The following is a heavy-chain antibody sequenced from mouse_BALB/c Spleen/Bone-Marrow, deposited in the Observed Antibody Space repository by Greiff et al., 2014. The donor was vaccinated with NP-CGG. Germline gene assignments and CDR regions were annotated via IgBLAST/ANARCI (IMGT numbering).Heavy chain of an antibody. D-gene: IGHD1-1*01. CDR1: GFTFTDYY. Sequence: EVQRVESGGGLVQPGGSLRLSCATSGFTFTDYYMNWVRQPPGKALEWLGFIRNKANGYTTEYSASVKGRFTISRVNSQSILYLQMNTLRAEDSATYYCARDRGGLLFDYWGQGTTLTVSS. V-gene: IGHV7-3*02. CDR3: ARDRGGLLFDY. J-gene: IGHJ2*01. CDR2: IRNKANGYTT.